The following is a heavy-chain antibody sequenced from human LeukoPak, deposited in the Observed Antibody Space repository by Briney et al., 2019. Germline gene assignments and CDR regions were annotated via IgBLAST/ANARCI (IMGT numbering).Heavy chain of an antibody. V-gene: IGHV3-7*01. CDR2: IKQDESEK. Sequence: GGSLRLSCVVSGFTFSNYWMSWVRQAPGKGLEWVANIKQDESEKYYVDSVKGRFTISRDNAKNSLYLQMNSLRAEDTAVYYCARGSAVTANNFDFWGQGTLVTVSS. J-gene: IGHJ4*02. D-gene: IGHD4-11*01. CDR3: ARGSAVTANNFDF. CDR1: GFTFSNYW.